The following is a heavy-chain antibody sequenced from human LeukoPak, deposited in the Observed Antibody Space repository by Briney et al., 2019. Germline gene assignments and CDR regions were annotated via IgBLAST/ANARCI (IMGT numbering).Heavy chain of an antibody. Sequence: ASVKVSCKVSGYSRTELSMHWVRQAPGKGLEWMGGFDPEDGETIYAQKFQGRVTMTEDTSTDTAYMELSSLRSEDTAVYYCATEVGGGSEVWFGEPPPPKFDYWGQGTLVTVSS. CDR2: FDPEDGET. D-gene: IGHD3-10*01. CDR1: GYSRTELS. V-gene: IGHV1-24*01. J-gene: IGHJ4*02. CDR3: ATEVGGGSEVWFGEPPPPKFDY.